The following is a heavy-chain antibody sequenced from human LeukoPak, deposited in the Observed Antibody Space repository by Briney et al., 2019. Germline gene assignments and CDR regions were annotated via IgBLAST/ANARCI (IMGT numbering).Heavy chain of an antibody. CDR1: GLTFSTYS. Sequence: GGSLRLSCGASGLTFSTYSMNWVRQAPGKGLEWVSYISSDSGARYYADSVKGRFTISRDNATNSLYLQMNSLIAEDTAVYYCARATQPGFDPWGQGTLVTVSS. V-gene: IGHV3-48*01. J-gene: IGHJ5*02. D-gene: IGHD2-15*01. CDR2: ISSDSGAR. CDR3: ARATQPGFDP.